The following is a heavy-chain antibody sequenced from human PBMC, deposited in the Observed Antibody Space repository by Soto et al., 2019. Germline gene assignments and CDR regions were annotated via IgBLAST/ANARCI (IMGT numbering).Heavy chain of an antibody. Sequence: SETLSLTCTVSGGSISSSNYCWGWIRQPPGKGLEWIGSIYYSGSTYYNPSLKSRVTISVDTSKNQFSLKLSSVTAADTAVYYCARGLSVAGTSYWGQGTLVTVSS. CDR1: GGSISSSNYC. J-gene: IGHJ4*02. CDR3: ARGLSVAGTSY. V-gene: IGHV4-39*01. D-gene: IGHD6-19*01. CDR2: IYYSGST.